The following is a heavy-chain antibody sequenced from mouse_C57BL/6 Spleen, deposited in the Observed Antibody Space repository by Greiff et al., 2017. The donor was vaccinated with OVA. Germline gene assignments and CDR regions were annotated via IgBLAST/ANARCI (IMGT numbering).Heavy chain of an antibody. CDR3: ARGPLTGRGLYAMDY. CDR1: GYTFTSYW. CDR2: IHPNSGST. V-gene: IGHV1-64*01. D-gene: IGHD4-1*01. J-gene: IGHJ4*01. Sequence: QVQLQQPGAELVKPGASVKLSCKASGYTFTSYWMHWVKQRPGQGLEWIGMIHPNSGSTNYNEKFKSKATLTVDKSSSTAYMQLSSLTSEDSAVYDCARGPLTGRGLYAMDYWGQGTSVTVSS.